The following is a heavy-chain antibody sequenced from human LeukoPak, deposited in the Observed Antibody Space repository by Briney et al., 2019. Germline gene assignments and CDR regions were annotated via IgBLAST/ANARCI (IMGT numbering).Heavy chain of an antibody. D-gene: IGHD5-18*01. CDR1: GFTFSNYA. CDR3: ARGRGLYSLHMDV. Sequence: PGGSLRLSCAASGFTFSNYAMSWVRQAPGKGLEWVSTIRGSGENTYYADSVKGRFTISRDNSKNTLHLQMNSLRAEDTAVYYCARGRGLYSLHMDVWGKGTTVTISS. CDR2: IRGSGENT. J-gene: IGHJ6*03. V-gene: IGHV3-23*01.